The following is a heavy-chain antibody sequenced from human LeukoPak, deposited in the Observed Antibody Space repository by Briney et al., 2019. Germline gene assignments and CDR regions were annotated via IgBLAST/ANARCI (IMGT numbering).Heavy chain of an antibody. CDR2: INAGNGNT. J-gene: IGHJ4*02. D-gene: IGHD6-13*01. V-gene: IGHV1-3*01. Sequence: GASVKVSCKASGYTFTSYAMHWVRQAPGQRLEWMGWINAGNGNTKYSQKFQGRVTITRDTSASTAYMELSSLRSEDTAVYYCARVWSIAAAGTYGYWGQGTLVTVSS. CDR3: ARVWSIAAAGTYGY. CDR1: GYTFTSYA.